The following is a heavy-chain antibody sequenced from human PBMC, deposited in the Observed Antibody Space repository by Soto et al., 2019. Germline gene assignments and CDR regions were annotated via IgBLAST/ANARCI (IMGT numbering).Heavy chain of an antibody. CDR1: GASIGSHY. D-gene: IGHD2-15*01. J-gene: IGHJ5*02. CDR3: ARLSPSYCDANCYSEGVWIDL. CDR2: AYYNVFT. Sequence: PSETLSLTCTVSGASIGSHYWNWIRQSPGEGLESIGYAYYNVFTSYNPSLKSRVTISIDTSKNQSSLKVNSVTAADTAVYYCARLSPSYCDANCYSEGVWIDLWGQGTLVTVSS. V-gene: IGHV4-59*11.